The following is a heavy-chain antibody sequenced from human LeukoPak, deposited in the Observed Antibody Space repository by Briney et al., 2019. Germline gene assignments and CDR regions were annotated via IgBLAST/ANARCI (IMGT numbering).Heavy chain of an antibody. D-gene: IGHD6-6*01. J-gene: IGHJ4*02. CDR2: IYHSGST. V-gene: IGHV4-4*02. Sequence: PSGTLSLTCAVSGGSISSSNWWSWVRQPPGKGLEWIGEIYHSGSTNYNPSLESRVTISVDKSKNQFSLKLSSVTAADTAVYYCARGWSISPLLDYWGQGTLVTVSS. CDR1: GGSISSSNW. CDR3: ARGWSISPLLDY.